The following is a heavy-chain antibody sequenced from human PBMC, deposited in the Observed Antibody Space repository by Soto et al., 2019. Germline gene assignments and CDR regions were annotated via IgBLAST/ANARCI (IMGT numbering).Heavy chain of an antibody. J-gene: IGHJ5*02. CDR3: AADFRSYYDSSGYSPWFDP. CDR1: GFTFTSSA. D-gene: IGHD3-22*01. Sequence: ASVRVSCKASGFTFTSSAVQWVRQARGQRLEWIGWIVVGSGNTNYAQKFQERVTITRDMSTSTAYMELSSLRSEDTAVYYCAADFRSYYDSSGYSPWFDPWGQGTLVTVSS. CDR2: IVVGSGNT. V-gene: IGHV1-58*01.